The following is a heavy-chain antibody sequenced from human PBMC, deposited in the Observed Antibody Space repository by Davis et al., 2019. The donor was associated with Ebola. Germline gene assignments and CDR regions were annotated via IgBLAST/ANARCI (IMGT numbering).Heavy chain of an antibody. CDR3: ARLPLKYSSGWYGLAFDI. CDR1: GGTFSSYA. V-gene: IGHV1-69*13. J-gene: IGHJ3*02. CDR2: IIPIFGTA. D-gene: IGHD6-19*01. Sequence: AASVKVSCKASGGTFSSYAISWVRQAPGQGLEWMGGIIPIFGTANYAQKFQGRVTITADESTSTAYMELSSLRSEDTAVYYCARLPLKYSSGWYGLAFDIWGQGTMVTVSS.